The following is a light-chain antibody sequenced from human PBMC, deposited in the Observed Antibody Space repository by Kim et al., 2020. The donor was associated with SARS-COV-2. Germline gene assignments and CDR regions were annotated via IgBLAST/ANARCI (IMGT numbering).Light chain of an antibody. CDR2: RNN. Sequence: RVTISRAGSSSNIGSNTVNWDQHLPGAAPKLLIFRNNQRTSGVPDRFSGSKSGTSASLAISGLQSEDEADYYCAAWDDSLRGYVVFGGGTQLTVL. V-gene: IGLV1-44*01. CDR1: SSNIGSNT. J-gene: IGLJ2*01. CDR3: AAWDDSLRGYVV.